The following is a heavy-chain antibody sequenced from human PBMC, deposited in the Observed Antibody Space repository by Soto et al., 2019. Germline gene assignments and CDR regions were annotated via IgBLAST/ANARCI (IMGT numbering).Heavy chain of an antibody. CDR2: ISGSGAST. CDR1: GFTFSSYA. D-gene: IGHD4-17*01. J-gene: IGHJ5*02. Sequence: GGSLRLSCAASGFTFSSYAMSWVRQAPGKGLEWVSAISGSGASTYYAYSVKGRFTISRDNSKNTLYLQMNSLRAEDTAVYYCAKDILRYHSNNWFDPWGQGTLVTVSS. V-gene: IGHV3-23*01. CDR3: AKDILRYHSNNWFDP.